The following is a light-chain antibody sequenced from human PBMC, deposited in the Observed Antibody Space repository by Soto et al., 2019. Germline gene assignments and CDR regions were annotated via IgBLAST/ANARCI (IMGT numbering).Light chain of an antibody. V-gene: IGKV3-11*01. Sequence: IVLTQSPVTLSLSPGERATLSCRASQNISSYLIWYQQKPGQAPRLLMYDVSNRATGIPARFSGSGSGTDFTLTIDGLEPEDFAVYYCQQYGYSPITFGQGTRLEIK. CDR2: DVS. J-gene: IGKJ5*01. CDR3: QQYGYSPIT. CDR1: QNISSY.